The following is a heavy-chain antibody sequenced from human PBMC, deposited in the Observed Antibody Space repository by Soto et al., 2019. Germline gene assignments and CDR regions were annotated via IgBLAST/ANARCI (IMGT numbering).Heavy chain of an antibody. J-gene: IGHJ5*02. CDR1: GGSISSYY. Sequence: PSETLSLTCTVSGGSISSYYWSWIRQHPGKGLEWIGYIYYSGSTYYNPSLKSRVTISVDTSKNQFSLKLSSVTAADTAVYYCARDHPDSSGYYYSNWFDPWGQGTLVTVSS. CDR3: ARDHPDSSGYYYSNWFDP. D-gene: IGHD3-22*01. CDR2: IYYSGST. V-gene: IGHV4-59*06.